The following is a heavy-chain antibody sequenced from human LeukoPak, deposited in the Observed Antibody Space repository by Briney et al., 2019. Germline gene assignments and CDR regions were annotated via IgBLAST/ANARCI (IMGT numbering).Heavy chain of an antibody. CDR2: ISGSGSST. J-gene: IGHJ6*03. CDR1: GFTFRRYG. CDR3: ARDPYSGSYGNNYYYYMDV. Sequence: GGTLRLSCAASGFTFRRYGMSWVRQAPEKGLEWVSAISGSGSSTYYGDSVKGRFTISRDNSKNTLYLQMNSLRAEDTAVYYCARDPYSGSYGNNYYYYMDVWGKGTTVTISS. V-gene: IGHV3-23*01. D-gene: IGHD5-12*01.